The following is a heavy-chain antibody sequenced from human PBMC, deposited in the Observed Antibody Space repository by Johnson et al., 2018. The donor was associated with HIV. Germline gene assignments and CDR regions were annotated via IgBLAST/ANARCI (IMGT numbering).Heavy chain of an antibody. CDR1: DFSVSKNY. V-gene: IGHV3-66*03. CDR2: SWNSGSI. Sequence: VQLLESGGGLIQRGGSLRLSCVASDFSVSKNYMSWVRQAPGKGLEWVSGISWNSGSIGYADSVRGRFTISRDNSKDTLYLQMNNLTTEDTAVYSCARDQSEVDAFDIWGQGTMVTVSS. J-gene: IGHJ3*02. CDR3: ARDQSEVDAFDI.